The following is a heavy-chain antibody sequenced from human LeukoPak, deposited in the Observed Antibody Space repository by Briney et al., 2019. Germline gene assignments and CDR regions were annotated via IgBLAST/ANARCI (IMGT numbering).Heavy chain of an antibody. D-gene: IGHD6-19*01. V-gene: IGHV3-23*01. CDR2: ISTSGGTT. J-gene: IGHJ4*02. CDR3: VRVGSVSGSDYLDY. Sequence: GGSLRLSCAASGFTFSSYAMSWVRQAPGKGLEWVSGISTSGGTTSYAESVKGRFTISRDNPRNTLYMEMNSLRDEDTAVYYCVRVGSVSGSDYLDYWGQGTLITVSS. CDR1: GFTFSSYA.